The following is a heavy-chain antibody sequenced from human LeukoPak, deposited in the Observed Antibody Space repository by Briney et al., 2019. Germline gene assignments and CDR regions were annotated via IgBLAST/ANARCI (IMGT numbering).Heavy chain of an antibody. J-gene: IGHJ2*01. CDR1: GFTVSSNS. D-gene: IGHD5-18*01. Sequence: GGSLRLSCAASGFTVSSNSMSWVRQAPGKGLEWVSVIYSGGSTYYADSVEGRFTISRDNSKNTLYLQMNSLRAEDTAVYYCARTYSGYSYGMYWYFDLWGRGTLVTVSS. CDR2: IYSGGST. CDR3: ARTYSGYSYGMYWYFDL. V-gene: IGHV3-53*01.